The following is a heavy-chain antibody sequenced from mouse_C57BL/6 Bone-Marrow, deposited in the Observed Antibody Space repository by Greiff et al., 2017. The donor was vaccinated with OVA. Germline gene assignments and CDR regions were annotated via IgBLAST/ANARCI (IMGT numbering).Heavy chain of an antibody. CDR3: ARSYIYDYVDAMDY. V-gene: IGHV1-58*01. CDR2: IYIGNGYT. Sequence: EVHLVESGAELVRPGSSVKMSCKTSGYTFTSYGINWVKQRPGQGLEWIGYIYIGNGYTEYNEKFKGKATLTSDTSSSTAYMQLSSLTSEDSAIYFCARSYIYDYVDAMDYWGQGTSVTVSS. J-gene: IGHJ4*01. CDR1: GYTFTSYG. D-gene: IGHD2-4*01.